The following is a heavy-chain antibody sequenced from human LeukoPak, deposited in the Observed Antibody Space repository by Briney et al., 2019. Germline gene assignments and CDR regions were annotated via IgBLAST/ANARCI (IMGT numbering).Heavy chain of an antibody. CDR3: ARVITDYYDSSGYSDYFDY. CDR2: IYTSGST. J-gene: IGHJ4*02. D-gene: IGHD3-22*01. V-gene: IGHV4-61*02. Sequence: KSSETLSLTRTVSGGSISSGSYYWSWIRQPAGKGLEWIGRIYTSGSTNYNPSLKSRVTISVDTSKNQFSLKLSSVTAADTAVYYCARVITDYYDSSGYSDYFDYWGQGTLVTVSS. CDR1: GGSISSGSYY.